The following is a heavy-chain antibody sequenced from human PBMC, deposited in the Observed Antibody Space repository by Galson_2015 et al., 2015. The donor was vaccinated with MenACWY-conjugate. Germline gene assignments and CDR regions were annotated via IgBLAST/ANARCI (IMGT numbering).Heavy chain of an antibody. D-gene: IGHD4-23*01. V-gene: IGHV1-69*06. J-gene: IGHJ4*02. CDR1: GGTFSTYT. CDR2: ITPIFNSA. CDR3: AREGKSNDYGGNSADY. Sequence: SVKVSWKASGGTFSTYTFSWVRQAPGQGLEWMGGITPIFNSAKYAKKFQGRLTITADKSTSTAYMELNSLRSDDTAVYYCAREGKSNDYGGNSADYWGQGTLVTVSS.